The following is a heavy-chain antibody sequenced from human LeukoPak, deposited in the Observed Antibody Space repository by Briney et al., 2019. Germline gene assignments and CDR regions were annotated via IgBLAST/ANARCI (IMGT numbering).Heavy chain of an antibody. D-gene: IGHD3-10*01. J-gene: IGHJ3*02. CDR1: GFTFSSNG. CDR2: IKAKAHGGTI. CDR3: ARPPGRRGYAFDI. V-gene: IGHV3-15*05. Sequence: GGSLRLSCAASGFTFSSNGMHWVRQAPGKGLEWVGRIKAKAHGGTIEYAAPVKGRFTISRDDSKNTLYLQMNSLRAEDTAVYYCARPPGRRGYAFDIWGQGTMVTVSS.